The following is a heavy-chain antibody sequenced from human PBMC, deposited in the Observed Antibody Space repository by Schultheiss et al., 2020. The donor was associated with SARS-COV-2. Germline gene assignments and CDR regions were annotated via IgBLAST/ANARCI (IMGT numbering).Heavy chain of an antibody. CDR2: ISSSGSTI. D-gene: IGHD6-19*01. CDR1: GFTFSSYE. CDR3: ARDFDPYSSFCGD. V-gene: IGHV3-48*03. Sequence: LSLTCAASGFTFSSYEMNWVRQAPGKGLEWVSYISSSGSTIYYADSVKGRFTISRDNAKNSLYLQMNSLRAEDTAVYYCARDFDPYSSFCGDWGQGTLVTVSS. J-gene: IGHJ4*02.